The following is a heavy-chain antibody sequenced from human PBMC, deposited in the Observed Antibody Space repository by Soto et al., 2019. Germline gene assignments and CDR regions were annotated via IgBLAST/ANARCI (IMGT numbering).Heavy chain of an antibody. Sequence: GASVKVSCKASGYTFTSYAMHWVRQAPGQRLEWMGWINAGNGNTKYSQKFQGRVTITRDTSASTAYMELSSLRSEDTAVYYCARNGNYDILTGYCDYWGQGTLVTVSS. CDR2: INAGNGNT. J-gene: IGHJ4*02. D-gene: IGHD3-9*01. CDR1: GYTFTSYA. V-gene: IGHV1-3*01. CDR3: ARNGNYDILTGYCDY.